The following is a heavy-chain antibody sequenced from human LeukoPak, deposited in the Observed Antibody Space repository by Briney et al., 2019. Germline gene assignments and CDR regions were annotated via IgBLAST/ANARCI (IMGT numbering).Heavy chain of an antibody. V-gene: IGHV1-18*01. Sequence: ASVKVSCKASGYTFTSYGISWVRQAPGQGLEWMGWISAYNGNTNYAQKLQGRVTMTTDTSTSTAYMELRSLRSDDTAVYYCARGGYSFGYAQYYYYYMDVWGKGTTVTVSS. CDR2: ISAYNGNT. CDR3: ARGGYSFGYAQYYYYYMDV. CDR1: GYTFTSYG. J-gene: IGHJ6*03. D-gene: IGHD5-18*01.